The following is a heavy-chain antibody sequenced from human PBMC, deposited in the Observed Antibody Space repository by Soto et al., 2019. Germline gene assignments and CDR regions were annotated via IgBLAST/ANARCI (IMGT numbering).Heavy chain of an antibody. CDR2: IKEDESEQ. CDR1: GFIFSRYW. D-gene: IGHD3-16*02. CDR3: ATFYIWGSYRYTDAINYFDH. Sequence: EVLLVESGGGLVQPGGSLRLSCEASGFIFSRYWMSWVRQAPGKGLEWVANIKEDESEQYYVDSVKGRFTISRDNAKSSLYLQMNSLRAEDTAVYYCATFYIWGSYRYTDAINYFDHWGQGTLVTVSS. J-gene: IGHJ4*02. V-gene: IGHV3-7*01.